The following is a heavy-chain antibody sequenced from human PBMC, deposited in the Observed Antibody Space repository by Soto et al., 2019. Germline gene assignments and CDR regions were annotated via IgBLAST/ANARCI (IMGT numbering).Heavy chain of an antibody. CDR3: AGSGYYHNSGMDV. CDR1: GGSISSANW. Sequence: SETLSLTCAVSGGSISSANWWSWVRQTPGKGLEWIGEIYQSGRTNYNPSLKSRVTISVDKSKNQFSLNLRSVTAADTAVYYCAGSGYYHNSGMDVWGQGTTVTVSS. CDR2: IYQSGRT. D-gene: IGHD3-22*01. J-gene: IGHJ6*02. V-gene: IGHV4-4*02.